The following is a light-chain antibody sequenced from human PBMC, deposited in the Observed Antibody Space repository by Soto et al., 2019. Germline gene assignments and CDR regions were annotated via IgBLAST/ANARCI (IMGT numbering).Light chain of an antibody. V-gene: IGKV1-5*03. CDR1: QSISTW. J-gene: IGKJ1*01. Sequence: DIQMTQSPSTLSASVGDRVTITCRASQSISTWLAWYQQKPGKAPKLLIYKASSSESGVPSRFRVIGSFAGFALSVNSLQSDDFATYYCQEYNSYSRGTVGQGTKVDIK. CDR2: KAS. CDR3: QEYNSYSRGT.